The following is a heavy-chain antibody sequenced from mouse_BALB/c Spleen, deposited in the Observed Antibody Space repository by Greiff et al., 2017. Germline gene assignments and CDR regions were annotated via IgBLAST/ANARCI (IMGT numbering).Heavy chain of an antibody. CDR2: IDPANGNT. D-gene: IGHD2-3*01. J-gene: IGHJ4*01. V-gene: IGHV14-3*02. CDR1: GFNIKDTY. Sequence: EVQRVESGAELVKPGASVKLSCTASGFNIKDTYMHWVKQRPEQGLEWIGRIDPANGNTKYDPKFQGKATITADTSSNTAYLQLSSLTSEDTAVYYCARVGYDGSFYAMDYWGQGTSVTVSS. CDR3: ARVGYDGSFYAMDY.